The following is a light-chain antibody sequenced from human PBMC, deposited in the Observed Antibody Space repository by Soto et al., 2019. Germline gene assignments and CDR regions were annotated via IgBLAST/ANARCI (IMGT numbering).Light chain of an antibody. CDR3: SSYTSSSTLVV. J-gene: IGLJ2*01. Sequence: QSALTQPASVSGSPGQSITISCTGTSSDVGGYNYVSWYQQHPGKAPQLMISDVSNRPSGVSNRFSGSKSGNTASLTISGLQAEDEADYYCSSYTSSSTLVVFGGGTKLTVL. V-gene: IGLV2-14*01. CDR2: DVS. CDR1: SSDVGGYNY.